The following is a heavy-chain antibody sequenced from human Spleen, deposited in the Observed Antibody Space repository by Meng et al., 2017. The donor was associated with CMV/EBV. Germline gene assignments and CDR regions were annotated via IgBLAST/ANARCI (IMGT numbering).Heavy chain of an antibody. CDR2: ISYNGRT. CDR3: ARTGVRGMDV. Sequence: SETLSLTCTVSGGSISSSDYYWGWIRQSPGKGLEWIGYISYNGRTNYNPSLKSRVTISVDTSKNQLSLKLSSVTAADTAVYYCARTGVRGMDVWGQGTTVTVSS. V-gene: IGHV4-61*05. D-gene: IGHD3-10*01. J-gene: IGHJ6*02. CDR1: GGSISSSDYY.